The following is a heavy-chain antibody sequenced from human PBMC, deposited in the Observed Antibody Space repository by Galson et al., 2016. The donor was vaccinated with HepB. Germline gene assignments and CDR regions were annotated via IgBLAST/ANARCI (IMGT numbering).Heavy chain of an antibody. CDR3: ARDILWFGELTRVYYFDY. J-gene: IGHJ4*02. Sequence: SLRLSCAAFGFTFSSYSMNWVRQAPGKGLEWVSSISSSSSYIHYADSVKGRFTISRDNAKNSLYLQMNRLRAEDTAVYYCARDILWFGELTRVYYFDYWGQGTLVTVSS. D-gene: IGHD3-10*01. V-gene: IGHV3-21*01. CDR1: GFTFSSYS. CDR2: ISSSSSYI.